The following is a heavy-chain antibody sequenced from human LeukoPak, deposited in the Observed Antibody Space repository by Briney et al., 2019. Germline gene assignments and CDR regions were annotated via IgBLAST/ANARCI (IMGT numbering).Heavy chain of an antibody. D-gene: IGHD6-6*01. CDR1: GGSFSGYY. CDR3: AREGESSSSRYYYYYYYMDV. J-gene: IGHJ6*03. V-gene: IGHV4-34*01. CDR2: INHSGST. Sequence: PSETLSLTCAVYGGSFSGYYWSWIRQPPGKGLEWIGEINHSGSTYYNPSLKSRVTISVDTSKNQFSLKLSSVTAADTAVYYCAREGESSSSRYYYYYYYMDVWGKGTTVTVSS.